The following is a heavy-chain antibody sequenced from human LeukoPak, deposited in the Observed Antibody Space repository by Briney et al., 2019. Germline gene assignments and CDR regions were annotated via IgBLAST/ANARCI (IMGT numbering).Heavy chain of an antibody. CDR3: ARRLRFLEWLLSVTPGRDYFDY. D-gene: IGHD3-3*01. Sequence: SETLSLTCTVSGGSISSSSYYWGWIRQPPGKGLEWIGSIYYSGSTYYNPSLKSRVTISVDTSKNQFSLKLSSVTAADTAVYYCARRLRFLEWLLSVTPGRDYFDYWGQGTLVTVSS. CDR2: IYYSGST. V-gene: IGHV4-39*01. CDR1: GGSISSSSYY. J-gene: IGHJ4*02.